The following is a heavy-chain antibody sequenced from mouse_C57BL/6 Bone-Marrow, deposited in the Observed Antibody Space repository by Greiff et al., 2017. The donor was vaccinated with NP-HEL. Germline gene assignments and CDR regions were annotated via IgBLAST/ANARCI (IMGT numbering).Heavy chain of an antibody. CDR1: GYTFTSYW. J-gene: IGHJ2*01. V-gene: IGHV1-5*01. D-gene: IGHD2-2*01. Sequence: VHVKQSGTVLARPGASVKMSCKTSGYTFTSYWMHWVKQRPGQGLEWIGAIYPGNSDTSYNQKFKGKAKLTAVTSASTAYMELSSLTNEDSAVYYCTRGGVWLPHFDYWGQGTTLTVSS. CDR2: IYPGNSDT. CDR3: TRGGVWLPHFDY.